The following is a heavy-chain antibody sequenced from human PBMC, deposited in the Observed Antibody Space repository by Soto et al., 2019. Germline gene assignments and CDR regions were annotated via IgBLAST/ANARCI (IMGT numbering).Heavy chain of an antibody. CDR3: ARDTSILSFYSPLTHDVFYI. V-gene: IGHV1-2*04. Sequence: ASVKVSCKASGYTFTGYYIHWVRQAPGQGLEWMGWINPNSGGTNYAQKFQGWVTMARDTSISTAYMELSRLRSDDTAVYYCARDTSILSFYSPLTHDVFYICGQGTMVPVS. J-gene: IGHJ3*02. D-gene: IGHD3-9*01. CDR2: INPNSGGT. CDR1: GYTFTGYY.